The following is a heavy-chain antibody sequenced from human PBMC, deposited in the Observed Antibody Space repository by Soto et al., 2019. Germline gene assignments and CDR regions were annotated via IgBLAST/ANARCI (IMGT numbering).Heavy chain of an antibody. J-gene: IGHJ5*02. V-gene: IGHV1-3*01. CDR3: AREPLCGGRCYVSTFDP. CDR1: GYRFLYYP. Sequence: ASVKVSCKASGYRFLYYPLHWVRQAPGQRLEWMGWINLGNGNTEYSQNFQDRVTITGDTSANTVYLELSSLRSDDTAIYYCAREPLCGGRCYVSTFDPWGQGTVVTVSS. D-gene: IGHD2-15*01. CDR2: INLGNGNT.